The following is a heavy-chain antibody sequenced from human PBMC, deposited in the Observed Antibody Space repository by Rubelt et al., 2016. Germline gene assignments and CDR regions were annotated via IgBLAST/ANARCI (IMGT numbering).Heavy chain of an antibody. CDR3: ARIDIGVVPSATFDH. D-gene: IGHD2-2*01. CDR1: GGSTSNYY. CDR2: IYFRWKT. J-gene: IGHJ4*02. Sequence: QVQLQESSPGLVKPSETLSLTCTVSGGSTSNYYWSWIRQPPWTGPELIGGIYFRWKTTSHPSLQSLITIAIATSKNKFSRKLYSVTAADTAWYYCARIDIGVVPSATFDHWGQGTLVTVSS. V-gene: IGHV4-59*12.